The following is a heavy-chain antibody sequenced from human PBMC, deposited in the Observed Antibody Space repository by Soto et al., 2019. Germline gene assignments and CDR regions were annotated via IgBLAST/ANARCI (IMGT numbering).Heavy chain of an antibody. CDR2: ISAYNGNT. Sequence: ASVKVSCKASGYTFTSYGISWVRQAPGQGLEWMGWISAYNGNTNYAQKLQGRVTMTTDTSTSTAYMELRSLRSDDTAVYYCARDDSPDWNYLYYYYGMDVWGQGTTVTVSS. CDR3: ARDDSPDWNYLYYYYGMDV. J-gene: IGHJ6*02. D-gene: IGHD1-7*01. V-gene: IGHV1-18*01. CDR1: GYTFTSYG.